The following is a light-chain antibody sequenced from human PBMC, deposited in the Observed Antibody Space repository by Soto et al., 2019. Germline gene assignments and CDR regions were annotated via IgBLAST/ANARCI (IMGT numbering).Light chain of an antibody. CDR1: ESVSGN. CDR2: DAS. V-gene: IGKV3-15*01. Sequence: GERATLSGRARESVSGNLAWYQQKPGQAPRLLIYDASNRATGIPARFSGSGSGTEVTLTIISLQSEDVAIYYCQQFHNWPGTFGQGTKVDIK. J-gene: IGKJ1*01. CDR3: QQFHNWPGT.